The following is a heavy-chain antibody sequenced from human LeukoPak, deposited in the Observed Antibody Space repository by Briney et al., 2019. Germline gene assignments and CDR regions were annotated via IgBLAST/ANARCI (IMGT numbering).Heavy chain of an antibody. J-gene: IGHJ3*02. CDR3: ARVGYYDRNAFDI. D-gene: IGHD3-22*01. Sequence: GGSLRLSCAASGFTFSSYEMNWVRQAPGKGLEWVAVISYDGSNKYYADSVKGRFTISRDNSKNTLYLQMNSLRAEDTAVYYCARVGYYDRNAFDIWGQGTMVTVSS. CDR2: ISYDGSNK. V-gene: IGHV3-30*04. CDR1: GFTFSSYE.